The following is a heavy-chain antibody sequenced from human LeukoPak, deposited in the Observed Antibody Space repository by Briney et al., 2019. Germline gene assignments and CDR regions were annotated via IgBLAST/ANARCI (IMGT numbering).Heavy chain of an antibody. CDR2: ISSSSGSTI. D-gene: IGHD6-19*01. J-gene: IGHJ4*02. CDR3: ARDPGYSSGWYRYFDY. Sequence: PGGSLRLSCAASGFTFSSYEMNWVRQAPGKGLEWVSYISSSSGSTIYCADSVKGRFTISRDNAKNSLYLQMNSLRAEDTAVYYCARDPGYSSGWYRYFDYWGQGTLVTVSS. CDR1: GFTFSSYE. V-gene: IGHV3-48*03.